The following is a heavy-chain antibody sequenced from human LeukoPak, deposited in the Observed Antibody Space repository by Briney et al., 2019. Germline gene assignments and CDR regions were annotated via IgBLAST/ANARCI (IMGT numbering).Heavy chain of an antibody. V-gene: IGHV3-30*04. Sequence: PGGSLRLSCAASGFTFSSNAMHWVRQAPGKGLEWVAIISYDGSNEYYADSVRGRFTISRDNAKNSLYLQMNSLRAEDTAVYYCARVPAAKAPYSYYYTYMDAGGKGPRVPVSS. CDR2: ISYDGSNE. CDR3: ARVPAAKAPYSYYYTYMDA. CDR1: GFTFSSNA. D-gene: IGHD2-2*01. J-gene: IGHJ6*03.